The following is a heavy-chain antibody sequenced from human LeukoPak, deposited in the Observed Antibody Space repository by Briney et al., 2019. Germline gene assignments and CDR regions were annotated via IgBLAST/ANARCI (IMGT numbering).Heavy chain of an antibody. CDR1: GFTFSASW. CDR3: ARDGSRGWDY. Sequence: GGSLRLSCAASGFTFSASWMTWVRQAPGKALEWVPNIKDNGRGEYYVDSVKGRFTASRDNAKNSVYLQMNSLRAEDTAVYYCARDGSRGWDYWGQGTLVTVSS. V-gene: IGHV3-7*01. J-gene: IGHJ4*02. CDR2: IKDNGRGE. D-gene: IGHD1-26*01.